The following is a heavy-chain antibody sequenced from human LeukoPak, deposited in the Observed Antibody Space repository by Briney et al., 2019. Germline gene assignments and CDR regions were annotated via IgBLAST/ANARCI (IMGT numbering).Heavy chain of an antibody. J-gene: IGHJ4*02. CDR2: IYTSGST. V-gene: IGHV4-61*02. Sequence: SETLSLTCTVSGGSVSRGSYYWSWIRQPAGKGLEWIGRIYTSGSTNYNPSLKSRVTISVDTSKNQFSLKLSSVTAADTAVYYCARAGPTPYSGSYSLFDYWGQGTLVTVSS. D-gene: IGHD1-26*01. CDR3: ARAGPTPYSGSYSLFDY. CDR1: GGSVSRGSYY.